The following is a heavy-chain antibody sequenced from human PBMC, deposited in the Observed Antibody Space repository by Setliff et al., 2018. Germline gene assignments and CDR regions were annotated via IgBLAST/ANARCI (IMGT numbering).Heavy chain of an antibody. D-gene: IGHD5-18*01. J-gene: IGHJ4*02. CDR1: GYTFTSYG. CDR3: ARAPLESGYNYGQGHYFDY. V-gene: IGHV1-2*02. CDR2: INLNSGGT. Sequence: ASVKVSCKASGYTFTSYGISWVRQAPGQGLEWMGWINLNSGGTNYGQKFQGRVTMTRDTSISTVYMELSSLRSEDTAVYYCARAPLESGYNYGQGHYFDYWGQGTLVTVSS.